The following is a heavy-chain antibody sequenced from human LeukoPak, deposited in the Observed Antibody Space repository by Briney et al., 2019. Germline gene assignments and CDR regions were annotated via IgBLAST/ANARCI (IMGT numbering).Heavy chain of an antibody. V-gene: IGHV4-30-4*08. Sequence: PSQTLSLTCTVSGGSISSGDYYWSWIRQPPGKGLEWIGYIYYSGSPYYNPSLQSPVTISVDTSKNQFSLKLSSVTAAHTAVYYCASDYGGNPDSSYFDYWGQGTLVTASS. CDR2: IYYSGSP. J-gene: IGHJ4*02. D-gene: IGHD4-23*01. CDR1: GGSISSGDYY. CDR3: ASDYGGNPDSSYFDY.